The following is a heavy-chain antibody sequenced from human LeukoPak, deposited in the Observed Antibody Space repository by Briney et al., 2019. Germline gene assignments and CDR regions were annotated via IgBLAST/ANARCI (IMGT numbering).Heavy chain of an antibody. V-gene: IGHV4-39*07. CDR1: GGSISSSSYY. D-gene: IGHD3-10*01. J-gene: IGHJ5*02. Sequence: SETLSLTCTVSGGSISSSSYYWGWIRQPPGKGLEWIGSNYYSGSTYYNPSLKSRVTISVDTSKNQFSLKLSSVTAADTAVYYCARVPGRFGVLPPQPWGQGTLVTVSS. CDR2: NYYSGST. CDR3: ARVPGRFGVLPPQP.